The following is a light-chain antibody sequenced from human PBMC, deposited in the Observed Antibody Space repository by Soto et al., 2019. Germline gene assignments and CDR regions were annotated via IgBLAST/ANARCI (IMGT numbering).Light chain of an antibody. CDR3: QQYNNWPRT. CDR2: GAS. V-gene: IGKV3-15*01. J-gene: IGKJ1*01. Sequence: DIVMTQSPGSLSVSPGERVTLCFRASQSVGSDLAWYQQKPGQAPRLLSYGASTRATGIPARFSGSGSGTEFTLTISSLQSEDFAVYYCQQYNNWPRTFGQGTKVDIK. CDR1: QSVGSD.